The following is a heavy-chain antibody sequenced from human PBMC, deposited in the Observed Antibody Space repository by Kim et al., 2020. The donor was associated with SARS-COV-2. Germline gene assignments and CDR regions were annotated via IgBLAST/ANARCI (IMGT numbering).Heavy chain of an antibody. CDR1: GFTFSSYG. J-gene: IGHJ4*02. CDR3: AKRGGTVVTPIKTSAFPYYFDY. CDR2: ISYDGSNK. Sequence: GGSLRLSCAASGFTFSSYGMHWVRQAPGKGLEWVAVISYDGSNKYYADSVKGRFTISRDNSKNTLYLQMNSLRAEDTAVYYCAKRGGTVVTPIKTSAFPYYFDYWGQGTLVTVSS. D-gene: IGHD2-21*02. V-gene: IGHV3-30*18.